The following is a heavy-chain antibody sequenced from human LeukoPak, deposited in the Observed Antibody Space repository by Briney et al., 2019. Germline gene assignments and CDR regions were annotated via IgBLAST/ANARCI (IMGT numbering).Heavy chain of an antibody. CDR3: ARSLTGDF. CDR1: GFIFNTSA. V-gene: IGHV3-30*04. J-gene: IGHJ4*02. CDR2: ISYHGKNK. Sequence: GGSLRLSCGASGFIFNTSAMHWVRQAPGKGLEWVAVISYHGKNKYYAESVRGRFTISRDNSKNTLYLQMNGLRDEDTAVYYCARSLTGDFWGQGTLVTVSS. D-gene: IGHD7-27*01.